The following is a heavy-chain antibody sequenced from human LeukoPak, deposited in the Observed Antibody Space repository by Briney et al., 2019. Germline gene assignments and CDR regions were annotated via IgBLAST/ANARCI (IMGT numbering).Heavy chain of an antibody. CDR1: GFTLRSYD. CDR3: AKEYSGYDFDY. V-gene: IGHV3-23*01. Sequence: GSLRLSCAASGFTLRSYDMSWVRQAPGKGLEWVAATSGSGGNTYYADSVKGRFTISRDNSKNTLYLQMNSLRAEDAAVYYCAKEYSGYDFDYWGQGTLVTVSS. J-gene: IGHJ4*02. CDR2: TSGSGGNT. D-gene: IGHD5-12*01.